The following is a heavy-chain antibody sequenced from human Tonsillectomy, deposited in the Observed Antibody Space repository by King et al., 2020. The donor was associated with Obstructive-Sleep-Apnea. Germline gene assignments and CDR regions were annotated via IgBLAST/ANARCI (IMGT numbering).Heavy chain of an antibody. CDR2: ISGTSGIT. J-gene: IGHJ4*02. CDR3: AKGFTGVMGDY. D-gene: IGHD3-16*01. Sequence: QLVQSGGGLVQPGGSLRLSCAASGFMCSSYAMSWVRQAPGKGLQWVSAISGTSGITYYADSVKGRFIISRDNSKDTLFLQIDSLRAEDTAVYYCAKGFTGVMGDYWGQGTLVTVSP. V-gene: IGHV3-23*04. CDR1: GFMCSSYA.